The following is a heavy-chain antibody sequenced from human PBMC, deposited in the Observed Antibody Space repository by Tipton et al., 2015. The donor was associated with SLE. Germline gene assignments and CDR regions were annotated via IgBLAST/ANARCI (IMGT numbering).Heavy chain of an antibody. CDR2: ISSSGSTI. D-gene: IGHD3-22*01. CDR3: ARENYYDSSGYYYGLDY. J-gene: IGHJ4*02. CDR1: GFTFSSYD. Sequence: SLRLSCAASGFTFSSYDMNWVRQAPGKGLEWVSYISSSGSTIYYADSVKGRFTISRDNAKNSLYLQMNSLRAEDTAVYYCARENYYDSSGYYYGLDYWGQGTLVTVSS. V-gene: IGHV3-48*03.